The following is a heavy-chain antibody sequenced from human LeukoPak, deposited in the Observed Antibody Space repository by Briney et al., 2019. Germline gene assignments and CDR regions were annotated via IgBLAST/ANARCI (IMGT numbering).Heavy chain of an antibody. CDR3: ARDRGSGSYPFDY. D-gene: IGHD3-10*01. CDR2: ISGSGSSI. Sequence: GGSLRLPCGASGFSFSSNSMNWVRQAPGKGLEWVSYISGSGSSIYYADSVKGRYTISRDNAKNSLYLQMNSLRDEDTAVYYCARDRGSGSYPFDYWGQGTLVTVSS. J-gene: IGHJ4*02. CDR1: GFSFSSNS. V-gene: IGHV3-48*02.